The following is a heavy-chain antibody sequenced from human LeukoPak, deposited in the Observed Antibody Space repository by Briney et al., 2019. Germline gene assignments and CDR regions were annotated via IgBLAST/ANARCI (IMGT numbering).Heavy chain of an antibody. Sequence: ASVKVSCKASGYTFTSYGISWVRQAPGQGLEWMGWISAYNGNTNYAQKLQGRVTMTTDTSTSTAYMELRSLRSDDTAVYYCARAGVGSYSGSYVFREGDFDIWGQGTMVTVSS. CDR2: ISAYNGNT. V-gene: IGHV1-18*01. J-gene: IGHJ3*02. D-gene: IGHD1-26*01. CDR3: ARAGVGSYSGSYVFREGDFDI. CDR1: GYTFTSYG.